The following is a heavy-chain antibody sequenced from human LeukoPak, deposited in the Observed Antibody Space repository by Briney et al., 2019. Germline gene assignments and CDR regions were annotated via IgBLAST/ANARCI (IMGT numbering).Heavy chain of an antibody. Sequence: ASVKVSCKASGYTFTSYDINWVRQATGQGLEWMEWMNPNSGNTGYAQKFQGRVTMTRNTSISTAYMELSSLRSEDTAVYYCARVPGGSYGPDFDYWGQGTLVTVSS. D-gene: IGHD5-18*01. CDR2: MNPNSGNT. J-gene: IGHJ4*02. CDR3: ARVPGGSYGPDFDY. CDR1: GYTFTSYD. V-gene: IGHV1-8*01.